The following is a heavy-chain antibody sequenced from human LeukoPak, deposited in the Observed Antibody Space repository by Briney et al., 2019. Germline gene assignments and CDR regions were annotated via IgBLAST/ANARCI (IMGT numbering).Heavy chain of an antibody. CDR1: GGSFSGYY. Sequence: SETLSLTCAVYGGSFSGYYWSWIRQPPGKGLERIGEINHSGSTNYNPSLKSRVTISVDTSKNQFSLKLSSVTAADTAVYYCARGWHSSSFFDYWGQGTLVTVSS. CDR2: INHSGST. J-gene: IGHJ4*02. CDR3: ARGWHSSSFFDY. V-gene: IGHV4-34*01. D-gene: IGHD6-6*01.